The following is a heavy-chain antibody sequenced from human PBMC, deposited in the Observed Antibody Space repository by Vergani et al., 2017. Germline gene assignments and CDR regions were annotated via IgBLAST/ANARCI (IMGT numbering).Heavy chain of an antibody. CDR1: GFTLSNYD. CDR3: AKHFRGWGIDY. CDR2: IQFDGSNQ. D-gene: IGHD3-16*01. V-gene: IGHV3-30*02. Sequence: QVQLVESGGGVVQRGGFLKISCATSGFTLSNYDMQWIRQGPGKGLEFVAVIQFDGSNQYYSDSVKGRFTLSRDFSKKTLYLQMNSLRTDDTATYYCAKHFRGWGIDYWGQGTQVIVSS. J-gene: IGHJ4*02.